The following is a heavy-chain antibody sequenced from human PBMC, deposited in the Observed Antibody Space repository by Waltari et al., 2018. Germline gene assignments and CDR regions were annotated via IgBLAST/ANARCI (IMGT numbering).Heavy chain of an antibody. CDR2: INHSGST. V-gene: IGHV4-34*01. CDR1: GGSFSGYY. J-gene: IGHJ4*02. D-gene: IGHD4-17*01. CDR3: ARGLYGDYGY. Sequence: QVQLQQWGAGLLTPSETLSLTCAVYGGSFSGYYWSWIRQPPGKGLEWIGEINHSGSTNYNPSLKSRVTISVDTSKNQFSLKLSSVTAADTAVYYCARGLYGDYGYWGQGTLVTVSS.